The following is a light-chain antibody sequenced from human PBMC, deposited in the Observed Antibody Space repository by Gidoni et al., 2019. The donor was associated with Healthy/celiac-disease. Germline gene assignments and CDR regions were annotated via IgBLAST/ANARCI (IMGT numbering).Light chain of an antibody. CDR3: QQYDNLPLT. V-gene: IGKV1-33*01. J-gene: IGKJ4*01. CDR2: DAS. Sequence: DIQMTQSPSSLSASVGDRVTITCQASQDISNYVNWYHQKPGTAPKLLIYDASNLETGVPSRFIGSGSGTDFTFTISSLQPEDIATYYCQQYDNLPLTFGGGTKVEIK. CDR1: QDISNY.